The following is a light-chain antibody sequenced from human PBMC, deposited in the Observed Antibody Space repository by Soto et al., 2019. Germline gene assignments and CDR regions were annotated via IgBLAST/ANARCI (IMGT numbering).Light chain of an antibody. CDR2: AVS. CDR1: SSDVGGYNH. Sequence: QSVLTQPASVSGSPGQSITISCTGTSSDVGGYNHVSWYQHSPGKAPKLILFAVSDRPSGVSHRFSGSKSGNTASLTIPGRQAEDVADYYCCSYTSPSTVVLGGGTNVTVL. V-gene: IGLV2-14*01. J-gene: IGLJ2*01. CDR3: CSYTSPSTVV.